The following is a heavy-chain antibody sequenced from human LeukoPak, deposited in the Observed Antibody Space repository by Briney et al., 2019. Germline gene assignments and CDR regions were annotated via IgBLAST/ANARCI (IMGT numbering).Heavy chain of an antibody. CDR1: GYTFTSYD. Sequence: ASVKVSCKASGYTFTSYDINWVRQATGQGHEWMGWMNPNSGNTGYAQKFQGRVTITRNTSISTAYMELSSLRSEDTAVYYCARVGLLWEDLDAFDIWGQGTMVTVSS. D-gene: IGHD2-21*01. CDR2: MNPNSGNT. V-gene: IGHV1-8*03. J-gene: IGHJ3*02. CDR3: ARVGLLWEDLDAFDI.